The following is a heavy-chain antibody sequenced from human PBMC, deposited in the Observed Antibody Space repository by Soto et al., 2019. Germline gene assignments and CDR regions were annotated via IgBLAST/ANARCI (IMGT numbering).Heavy chain of an antibody. Sequence: GGSLRLSCEASGFSIRDYWMHWVRQAPGEGLVWVSCINGDASSTTYADSVKGRFTISRDDAKNTVYLQMTSLRAEDTAVYFCARDRSYAMEVWGQGTRVTVYS. CDR1: GFSIRDYW. V-gene: IGHV3-74*01. CDR2: INGDASST. J-gene: IGHJ6*02. CDR3: ARDRSYAMEV.